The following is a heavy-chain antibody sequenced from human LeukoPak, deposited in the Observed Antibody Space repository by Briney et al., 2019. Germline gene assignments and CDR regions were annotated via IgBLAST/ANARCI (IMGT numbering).Heavy chain of an antibody. J-gene: IGHJ6*02. D-gene: IGHD2-2*02. V-gene: IGHV4-4*07. CDR3: ATAPILRGEAGEQYKYGMDV. CDR1: TGSISSYY. Sequence: SETLSLTCTVSTGSISSYYCSWIRQPAGKGLEYIGRIYSSGSTNYSPSLKSRVTMSVDTSKNQFSLKLTSVTAADTAVYYCATAPILRGEAGEQYKYGMDVWGQGTTVIVSS. CDR2: IYSSGST.